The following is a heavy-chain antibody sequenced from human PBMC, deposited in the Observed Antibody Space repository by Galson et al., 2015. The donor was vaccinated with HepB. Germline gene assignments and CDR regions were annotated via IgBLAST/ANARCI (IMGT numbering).Heavy chain of an antibody. CDR1: AFTFGDYA. CDR3: AKGTAARPGPEDAFEI. D-gene: IGHD6-6*01. J-gene: IGHJ3*02. CDR2: ISWNSGTI. V-gene: IGHV3-9*01. Sequence: SLRLSCAASAFTFGDYAMHWVRQAPGKGLEWVSGISWNSGTIDYADSVKGRFTISRDNAKNSLYLQTNSLRVEDTALYYCAKGTAARPGPEDAFEIWGQGTMVTVSS.